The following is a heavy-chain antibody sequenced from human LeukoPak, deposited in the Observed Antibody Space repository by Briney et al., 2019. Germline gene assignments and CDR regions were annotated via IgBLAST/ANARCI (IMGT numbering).Heavy chain of an antibody. Sequence: PSETLSLTCTVSGGSISSSSYYWGWIRQPPGKGLEWIGSIYYSGSTYYNPSLKSRVTISVDTSKNKFSLTLSSVTAADTAVYYCARRKLWAFDYWGQGTLVTVSS. J-gene: IGHJ4*02. CDR3: ARRKLWAFDY. CDR2: IYYSGST. CDR1: GGSISSSSYY. V-gene: IGHV4-39*01. D-gene: IGHD5-18*01.